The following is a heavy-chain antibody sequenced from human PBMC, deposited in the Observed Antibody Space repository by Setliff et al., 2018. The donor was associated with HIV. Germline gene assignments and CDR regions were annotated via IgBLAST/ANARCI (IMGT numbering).Heavy chain of an antibody. Sequence: PSETLSLTCTVSGGSVSTGNYYWSWIRQPAGRGLEWIGRVSSRGDTNYNPSLKSRVTMSVDTSKNQFSLKRTSVTASDTAVYYCARAAAGNTGPFDLWGQGSPVTVSS. CDR3: ARAAAGNTGPFDL. D-gene: IGHD4-17*01. CDR1: GGSVSTGNYY. CDR2: VSSRGDT. J-gene: IGHJ4*02. V-gene: IGHV4-61*02.